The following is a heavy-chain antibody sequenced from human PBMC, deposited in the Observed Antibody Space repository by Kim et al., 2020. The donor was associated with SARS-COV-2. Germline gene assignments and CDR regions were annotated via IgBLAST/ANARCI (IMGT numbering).Heavy chain of an antibody. CDR2: IYYTGVT. J-gene: IGHJ4*02. Sequence: SETLSLTCTVSGGSISGGYFWGWIRQHPGKGLEWIAYIYYTGVTYYNPSLKSRVTISLDTSKSQFSLQVNSVTAADTAIYYCASEGLTGGPRDFDSWGQGTLVTVSS. D-gene: IGHD2-8*02. V-gene: IGHV4-31*03. CDR1: GGSISGGYF. CDR3: ASEGLTGGPRDFDS.